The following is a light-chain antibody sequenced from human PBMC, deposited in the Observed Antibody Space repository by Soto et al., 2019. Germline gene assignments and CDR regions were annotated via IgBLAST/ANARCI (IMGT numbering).Light chain of an antibody. Sequence: QSALTQPASVSGSPGESITISCTGTSSDVGTYNLVTWYQQHPGSVPKLILYEGNKPPSGVSSRFSASKSGNTASLTISGLQAEDEADYFCCSYAPSRTLLFGGGTKLTVL. V-gene: IGLV2-23*01. CDR2: EGN. J-gene: IGLJ2*01. CDR1: SSDVGTYNL. CDR3: CSYAPSRTLL.